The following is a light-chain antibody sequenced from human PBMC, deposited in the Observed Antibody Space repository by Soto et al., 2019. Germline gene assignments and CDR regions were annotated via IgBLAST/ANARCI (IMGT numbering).Light chain of an antibody. CDR1: QGISSY. J-gene: IGKJ5*01. CDR3: HQLNSYPHT. V-gene: IGKV1-9*01. CDR2: AAS. Sequence: DIQLTQSPFFLSASVGDGVTITCRASQGISSYLAWYQQIPGKAPNLLIYAASTLQSGVPSRFSGSGSGTEFTLTISSLQPEDFATYYCHQLNSYPHTFGQGTRLEMK.